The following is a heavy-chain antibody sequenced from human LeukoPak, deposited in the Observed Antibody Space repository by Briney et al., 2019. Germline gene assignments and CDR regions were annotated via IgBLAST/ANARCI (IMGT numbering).Heavy chain of an antibody. J-gene: IGHJ5*02. Sequence: ASVKVSCKASGYTFTSYYMHWVRQAPGQGLEWMGWINTNTGNPTYAQGFTGRFVFSLDTSVSTAYLQISSLKAEDTAVYYCARSVAGTGVWLDPWGQGTLVTVSS. CDR3: ARSVAGTGVWLDP. D-gene: IGHD6-19*01. CDR2: INTNTGNP. CDR1: GYTFTSYY. V-gene: IGHV7-4-1*02.